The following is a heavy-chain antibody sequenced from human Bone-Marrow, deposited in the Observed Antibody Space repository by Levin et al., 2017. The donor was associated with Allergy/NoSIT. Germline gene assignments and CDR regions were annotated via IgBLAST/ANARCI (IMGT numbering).Heavy chain of an antibody. J-gene: IGHJ5*02. CDR3: ARVDGASWFGP. CDR2: MNFNSGNT. Sequence: AASVKVSCKASGSTFSTYDINWVRQASGQGLEWLGWMNFNSGNTGYAQKFQGRVTMTRDTSINPAYMELSSLMSDDTAVYFCARVDGASWFGPWGQGTLVTVSS. CDR1: GSTFSTYD. V-gene: IGHV1-8*01. D-gene: IGHD3-16*01.